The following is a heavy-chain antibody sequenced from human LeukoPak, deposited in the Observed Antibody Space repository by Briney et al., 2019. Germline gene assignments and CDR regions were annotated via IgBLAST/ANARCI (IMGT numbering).Heavy chain of an antibody. CDR2: IYYSGST. D-gene: IGHD6-13*01. Sequence: SETLSLTCTVSGGSISSYYWSWIRQPPGKGLEWIGYIYYSGSTNYNPSLKSRVTISVDTSKNQFSLKLSSVTAADTAVYYCARDGRSSSWSWFDPWGQGTLVTVSS. V-gene: IGHV4-59*01. J-gene: IGHJ5*02. CDR1: GGSISSYY. CDR3: ARDGRSSSWSWFDP.